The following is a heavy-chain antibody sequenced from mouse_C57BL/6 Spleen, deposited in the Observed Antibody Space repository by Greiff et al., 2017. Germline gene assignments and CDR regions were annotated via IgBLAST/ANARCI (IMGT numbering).Heavy chain of an antibody. J-gene: IGHJ2*01. Sequence: EVQRVESGGGLVQPKGSLKLSCAASGFSFNTYAMNWVRQAPGKGLEWVARIRSKSNNYATYYADSVKDRFTISRDDSESMLYLQMNNLKTEDTAMYYCVRQYYDYFDYWGQGTTLTVSS. CDR2: IRSKSNNYAT. D-gene: IGHD1-1*01. V-gene: IGHV10-1*01. CDR1: GFSFNTYA. CDR3: VRQYYDYFDY.